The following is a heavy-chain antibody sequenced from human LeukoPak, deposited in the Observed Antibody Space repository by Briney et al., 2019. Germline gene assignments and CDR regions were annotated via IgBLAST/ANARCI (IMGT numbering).Heavy chain of an antibody. D-gene: IGHD6-19*01. CDR3: ARQQRGYSSGWFPCYFDY. Sequence: TPSETLSLTCTVSGGSISSSSYYWGWIRQPPGKGLEWIGSIYYSGSTYYNPSLKSRVTISVDTSKNQFSLKLSSVTAADTAVYYCARQQRGYSSGWFPCYFDYWGQGTLVTVSS. CDR2: IYYSGST. V-gene: IGHV4-39*01. CDR1: GGSISSSSYY. J-gene: IGHJ4*02.